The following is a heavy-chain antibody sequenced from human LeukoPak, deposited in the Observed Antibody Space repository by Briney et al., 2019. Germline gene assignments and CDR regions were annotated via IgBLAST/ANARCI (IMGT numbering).Heavy chain of an antibody. CDR3: AKGESSSAGGMDV. J-gene: IGHJ6*02. D-gene: IGHD6-6*01. V-gene: IGHV3-30*18. Sequence: GGSLRLSCAASGFTFSSYGMHWVRQAPGKGLEWVAVISYDGSNKYYADSVKGRFTISRDNSKNTLYLQMNSLRAEDTAAYYCAKGESSSAGGMDVWGQGTTVTVSS. CDR1: GFTFSSYG. CDR2: ISYDGSNK.